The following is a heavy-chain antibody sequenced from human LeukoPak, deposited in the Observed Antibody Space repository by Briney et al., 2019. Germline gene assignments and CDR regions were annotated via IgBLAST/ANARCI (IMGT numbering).Heavy chain of an antibody. CDR1: GGSFSGYY. CDR2: INHSGST. CDR3: AVTTRGYYYYYYMDV. J-gene: IGHJ6*03. V-gene: IGHV4-34*01. D-gene: IGHD4-17*01. Sequence: PSETLSLTCAVYGGSFSGYYWSWIRQPPGKGLEWIGEINHSGSTNYNPSLKSRVTISVDTSKNQFSLKLSSVTAADTAVYYCAVTTRGYYYYYYMDVWGKGTTVTVSS.